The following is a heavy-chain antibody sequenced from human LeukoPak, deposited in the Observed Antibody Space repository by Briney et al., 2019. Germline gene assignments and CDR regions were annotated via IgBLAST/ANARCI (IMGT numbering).Heavy chain of an antibody. V-gene: IGHV3-48*03. D-gene: IGHD3-3*02. J-gene: IGHJ5*02. CDR2: ISDSGNTI. CDR1: GFTFSSYE. CDR3: ARDKENTFSNNWFDP. Sequence: GGSLRLSCAASGFTFSSYEMNWVRQAPGKGLEWVSYISDSGNTIYYADSVKGRFSISRDNAKNSLYLQMNSLRVEDTALYYCARDKENTFSNNWFDPWGPGTLVTVSS.